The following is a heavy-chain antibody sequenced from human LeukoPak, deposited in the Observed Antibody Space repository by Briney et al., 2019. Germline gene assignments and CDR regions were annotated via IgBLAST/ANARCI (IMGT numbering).Heavy chain of an antibody. CDR2: INPNSGGT. CDR1: GYTFTGYY. Sequence: GASVKVSCKASGYTFTGYYMHWVRQAPGQGLEWMGWINPNSGGTNYAQEFQGRVTMTRDTSISTAYMELSRLRSDDTAVYYCARDGVCSGGSCYSFFDYWGQGTRVTVSS. J-gene: IGHJ4*02. V-gene: IGHV1-2*02. CDR3: ARDGVCSGGSCYSFFDY. D-gene: IGHD2-15*01.